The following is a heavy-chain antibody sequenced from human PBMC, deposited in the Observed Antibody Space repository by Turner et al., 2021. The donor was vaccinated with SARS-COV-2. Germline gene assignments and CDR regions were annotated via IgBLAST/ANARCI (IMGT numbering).Heavy chain of an antibody. D-gene: IGHD2-2*01. V-gene: IGHV3-21*01. CDR2: IGDSGIQT. CDR3: ATHAHGNIDGPWDF. Sequence: EVQLVESGGGLVEPGGSLRLSCSASGITFRSHSMNWVRQAPGKGLEWVSSIGDSGIQTYYEDSMKGRFIISRDNAKNTLYLQRDGLRVEDTAVYFCATHAHGNIDGPWDFWGPGTLVSVSS. CDR1: GITFRSHS. J-gene: IGHJ4*02.